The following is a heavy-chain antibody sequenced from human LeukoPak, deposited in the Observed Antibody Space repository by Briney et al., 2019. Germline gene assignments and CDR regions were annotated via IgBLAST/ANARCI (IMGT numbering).Heavy chain of an antibody. CDR3: ARDRGDIAVAGKTFYYYYMDV. J-gene: IGHJ6*03. CDR2: IYSGGST. D-gene: IGHD6-19*01. Sequence: GGSLRLSCAASGFAVSSKFMTWVRQAPGKGLEWVSVIYSGGSTYYADSVKGRFTISRDNSKNTLYLQMNSLRAEDTAVYYCARDRGDIAVAGKTFYYYYMDVWGKGTTVTVSS. V-gene: IGHV3-53*01. CDR1: GFAVSSKF.